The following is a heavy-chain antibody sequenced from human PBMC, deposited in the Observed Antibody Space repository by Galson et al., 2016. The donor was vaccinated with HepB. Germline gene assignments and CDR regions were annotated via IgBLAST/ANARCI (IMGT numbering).Heavy chain of an antibody. D-gene: IGHD3-3*01. Sequence: SLRLSCAASGFTFSDYYMSWIREAPGKGLEWVSHISGGSNNINYADAVKGRFTIARDNARNSLFLQMNSLRAEDTAVYYCARENDIWGGYYRGSWYFDLWGRGTLVSVSS. V-gene: IGHV3-11*01. CDR2: ISGGSNNI. CDR3: ARENDIWGGYYRGSWYFDL. J-gene: IGHJ2*01. CDR1: GFTFSDYY.